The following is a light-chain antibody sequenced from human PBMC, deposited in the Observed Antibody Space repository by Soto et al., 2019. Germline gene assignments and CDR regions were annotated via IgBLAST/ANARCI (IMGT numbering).Light chain of an antibody. V-gene: IGKV3-15*01. J-gene: IGKJ2*01. Sequence: EIVMTHSPATLSVSPGERATLSCRASQSVSNNLAWYQQKPGQAPRLLIYGASTRATAIPARFSGSGSWTEFTLTISSLQSEDFAVYCCQQYDNWPYTFGQGTKLEIK. CDR1: QSVSNN. CDR2: GAS. CDR3: QQYDNWPYT.